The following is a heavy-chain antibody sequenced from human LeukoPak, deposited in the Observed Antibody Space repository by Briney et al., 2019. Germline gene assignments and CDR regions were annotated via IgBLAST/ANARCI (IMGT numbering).Heavy chain of an antibody. J-gene: IGHJ4*02. V-gene: IGHV4-4*07. Sequence: PSETLSPTCTVSGGSISSYYWSWIRQPAGKGLEWIGRIYTSGSTNYNPSLKSRVTMSVDTSKNQFSLKLSSMTAADTAVYYCARFTSTLTMDYWGQGTLVTVSS. CDR2: IYTSGST. CDR3: ARFTSTLTMDY. CDR1: GGSISSYY.